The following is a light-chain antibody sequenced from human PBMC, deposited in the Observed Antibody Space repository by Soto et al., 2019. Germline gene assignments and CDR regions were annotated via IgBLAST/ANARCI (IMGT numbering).Light chain of an antibody. Sequence: DIQMTQSPSTLSASVGDRVTITCRASQSINTYLAWYQQKPGKAPKLLIYKASTLESGVPPRFSGSGSGTEFTLTISSLQPDDFASYSCQQYNNYPYTFGQGTKLEIK. CDR1: QSINTY. CDR2: KAS. CDR3: QQYNNYPYT. J-gene: IGKJ2*01. V-gene: IGKV1-5*03.